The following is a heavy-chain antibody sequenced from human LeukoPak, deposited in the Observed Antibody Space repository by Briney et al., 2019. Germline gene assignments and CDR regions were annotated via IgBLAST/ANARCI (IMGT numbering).Heavy chain of an antibody. J-gene: IGHJ6*02. CDR2: MNPNIGNT. V-gene: IGHV1-8*01. CDR1: GYTFTSYD. D-gene: IGHD3-10*01. Sequence: ASVKVSCKASGYTFTSYDINWVRQATGQGLGWMGWMNPNIGNTCYAQKFQGRVTMTRNTSISTAYMELSSLRSEDTAVYYCARGRRPLLWFGDTNTFSKNYYDGMDVWGQGTTVTVSS. CDR3: ARGRRPLLWFGDTNTFSKNYYDGMDV.